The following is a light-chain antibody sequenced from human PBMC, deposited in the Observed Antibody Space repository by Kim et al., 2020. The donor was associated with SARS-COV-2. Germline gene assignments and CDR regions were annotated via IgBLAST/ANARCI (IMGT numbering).Light chain of an antibody. CDR3: SAWYSSLSAVI. V-gene: IGLV10-54*01. J-gene: IGLJ2*01. CDR1: NNIVGNQE. CDR2: RTN. Sequence: QAGLTQPPSVSKGLRQTATLTCSGNNNIVGNQEAACLQQHQRHSPKLLFYRTNNRPSGISERFSASRSGNTTSLTITSLQPDDEADYYCSAWYSSLSAVIFGGGTQLTVL.